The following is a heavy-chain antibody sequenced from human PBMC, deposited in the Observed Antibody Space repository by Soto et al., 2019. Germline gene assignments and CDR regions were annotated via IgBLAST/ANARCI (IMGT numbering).Heavy chain of an antibody. V-gene: IGHV3-48*02. J-gene: IGHJ6*02. CDR2: ISSSSSTI. CDR1: GFTFSSYS. CDR3: ARDTIFGVVSYYYGMDV. D-gene: IGHD3-3*01. Sequence: PGGSLRLSCAASGFTFSSYSMNWVRQAPGKGLEWVSYISSSSSTIYYADSVKGRFTISRDNAKNSLYLQMNSLRDEDTAVYYCARDTIFGVVSYYYGMDVWGQGTTVTVSS.